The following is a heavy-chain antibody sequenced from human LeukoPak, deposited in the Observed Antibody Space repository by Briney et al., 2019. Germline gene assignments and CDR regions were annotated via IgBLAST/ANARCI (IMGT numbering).Heavy chain of an antibody. CDR3: ASHPYPDWYFDL. Sequence: SVTVSCKASGGTFSSYAISWVRQAPGQGLEWMGGIIPIFGTANYAQKFQGRVTITADESTSTAYMELSSLRSEDTAVYYCASHPYPDWYFDLWGRGTLVTVSS. CDR2: IIPIFGTA. J-gene: IGHJ2*01. V-gene: IGHV1-69*01. CDR1: GGTFSSYA.